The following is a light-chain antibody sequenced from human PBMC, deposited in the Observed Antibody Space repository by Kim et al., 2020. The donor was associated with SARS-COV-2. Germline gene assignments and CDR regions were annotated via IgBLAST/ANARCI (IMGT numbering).Light chain of an antibody. CDR2: NAS. CDR3: QQRSNWIT. CDR1: QSVSSY. J-gene: IGKJ5*01. V-gene: IGKV3-11*01. Sequence: SLSPGEIATLSCRASQSVSSYLAWYQQKPGQAPRLLIYNASNRATGIPARFSGSGSGTDFILTISSLEAEDFGVYHCQQRSNWITFGQGTRLEIK.